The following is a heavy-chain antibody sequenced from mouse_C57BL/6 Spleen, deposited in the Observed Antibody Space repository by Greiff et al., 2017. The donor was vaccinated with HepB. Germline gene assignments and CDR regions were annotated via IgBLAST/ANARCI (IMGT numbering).Heavy chain of an antibody. D-gene: IGHD1-1*02. CDR3: ARDYGPWFAY. V-gene: IGHV5-17*01. CDR2: ISSGSSTI. J-gene: IGHJ3*01. CDR1: GFTFSDYG. Sequence: EVQLVESGGGLVKPGGSLKLSCAASGFTFSDYGMHWVRQAPEKGLEWVAYISSGSSTIYYAETVKGRFTISRDNAKNTLFLQMTSLRSEDTAMYYCARDYGPWFAYWGQGTLVTVSA.